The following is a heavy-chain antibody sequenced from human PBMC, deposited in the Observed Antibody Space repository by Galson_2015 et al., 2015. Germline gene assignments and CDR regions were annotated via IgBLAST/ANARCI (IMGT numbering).Heavy chain of an antibody. CDR3: ARDRGPENDAFDI. CDR2: LKSKPAGGTT. J-gene: IGHJ3*02. CDR1: GFTFSNAW. D-gene: IGHD3-10*01. Sequence: SLRLSCAGSGFTFSNAWMSWVRQAPGKGLEWVGRLKSKPAGGTTDYAASVKGRFTILRDDFENIAYLQMNSLKTEDTALYYCARDRGPENDAFDIWGQGTTVTVSS. V-gene: IGHV3-15*01.